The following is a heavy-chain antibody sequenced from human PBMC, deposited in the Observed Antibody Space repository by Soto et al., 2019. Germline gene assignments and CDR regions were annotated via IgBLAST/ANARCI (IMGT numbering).Heavy chain of an antibody. V-gene: IGHV4-39*01. Sequence: QLQLQESGPGLVKPSETLSLTCGVSGGSISSSRPYWGWIRQPPGKGLQWIGNIYYTGITYFNPSLKSRVTISVDTSKKQFFLKLTSVTAADTAVYYCATGYGSSWYDYWGQGTLVTVAS. CDR1: GGSISSSRPY. CDR2: IYYTGIT. D-gene: IGHD6-13*01. CDR3: ATGYGSSWYDY. J-gene: IGHJ4*02.